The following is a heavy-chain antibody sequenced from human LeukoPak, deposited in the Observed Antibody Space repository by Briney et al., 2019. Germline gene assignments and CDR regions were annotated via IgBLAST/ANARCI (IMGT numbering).Heavy chain of an antibody. J-gene: IGHJ5*02. Sequence: PSETLSLTCAVSGAAGSDYLWSWIRQPPGKGLEWIGYIDDSGNTNYNPSLKSRLTTSIDRSKNQFSLRLHSVTAADTAVYYCAGRFLTGYYRGLDPWGQGTLVTVSS. CDR1: GAAGSDYL. CDR2: IDDSGNT. V-gene: IGHV4-59*08. D-gene: IGHD3-9*01. CDR3: AGRFLTGYYRGLDP.